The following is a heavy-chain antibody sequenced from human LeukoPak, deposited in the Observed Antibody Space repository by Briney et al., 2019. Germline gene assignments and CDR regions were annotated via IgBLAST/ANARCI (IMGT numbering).Heavy chain of an antibody. Sequence: QPGGSLRLSCAASGFTFISYAMSWVRQAPGKGLEWVSAISGSGGSIYYADSVKGRFTVSRDNSKNTLYLQMNTLRAEDTAVYYCAKDEDAWPMYFQDWGQGTLVTVSS. D-gene: IGHD3-10*02. J-gene: IGHJ1*01. CDR3: AKDEDAWPMYFQD. CDR1: GFTFISYA. CDR2: ISGSGGSI. V-gene: IGHV3-23*01.